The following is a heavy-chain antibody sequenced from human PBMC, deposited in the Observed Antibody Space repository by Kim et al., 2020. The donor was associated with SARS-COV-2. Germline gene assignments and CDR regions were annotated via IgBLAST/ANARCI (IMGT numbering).Heavy chain of an antibody. CDR2: IFHNGNT. D-gene: IGHD4-17*01. V-gene: IGHV4-39*01. CDR1: GGSISTDNYL. CDR3: ATHKRHADYVEY. J-gene: IGHJ4*02. Sequence: SETLSLTCSVSGGSISTDNYLWGWVRQPPGKGLVWIANIFHNGNTFYNPSLGGRGTLSLDMSKNQYSLEVTSVTAADTAVYYCATHKRHADYVEYWGQGTLVTVSS.